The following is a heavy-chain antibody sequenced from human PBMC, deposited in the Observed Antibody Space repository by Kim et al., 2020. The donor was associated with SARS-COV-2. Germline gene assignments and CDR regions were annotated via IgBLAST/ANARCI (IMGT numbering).Heavy chain of an antibody. D-gene: IGHD3-10*01. CDR1: GFTFSSYA. CDR2: ISYDGSNK. Sequence: GGSLRLSCAASGFTFSSYAMHWVRQAPGKGLEWVAVISYDGSNKYYADSVKGRFTISRDNSKNTLYLQMNSLRAEDTAVYYCARDIIPTMVRGVRGHGFDYWGEGTLVTVSS. J-gene: IGHJ4*02. V-gene: IGHV3-30*04. CDR3: ARDIIPTMVRGVRGHGFDY.